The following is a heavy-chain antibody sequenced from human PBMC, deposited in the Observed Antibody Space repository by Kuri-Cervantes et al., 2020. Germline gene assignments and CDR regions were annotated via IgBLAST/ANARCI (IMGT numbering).Heavy chain of an antibody. CDR1: GFTFSSYG. J-gene: IGHJ4*02. CDR3: MVAASTTDY. CDR2: ISYDGSNK. V-gene: IGHV3-30*03. D-gene: IGHD6-13*01. Sequence: GGSLRLSCAASGFTFSSYGMHWVRQAPGKGLEWVAVISYDGSNKYYADSVKGRFTISRDNSKNTLYMEMNRVKTDDTAVYFCMVAASTTDYWGQGTLVTVSS.